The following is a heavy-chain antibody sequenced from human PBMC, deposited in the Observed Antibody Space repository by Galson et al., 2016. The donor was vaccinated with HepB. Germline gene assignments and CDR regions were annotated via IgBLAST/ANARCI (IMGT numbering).Heavy chain of an antibody. CDR3: ARVRGATVSDY. V-gene: IGHV4-31*03. CDR2: IYYSGST. J-gene: IGHJ4*02. D-gene: IGHD4-17*01. CDR1: GGSISSGGYY. Sequence: TLSLTCTVSGGSISSGGYYWSWIRQHPGKGLEWIGYIYYSGSTYYNPSLKSRVTISVDTSKNQFSLKLSSVTAADTAVYYCARVRGATVSDYWGQGTLGTVSS.